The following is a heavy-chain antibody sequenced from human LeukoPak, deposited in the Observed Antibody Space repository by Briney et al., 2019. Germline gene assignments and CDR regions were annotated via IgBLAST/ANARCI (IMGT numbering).Heavy chain of an antibody. CDR1: GHTFNNHF. CDR3: ARKLLQYDRDGPSFDY. D-gene: IGHD5-24*01. V-gene: IGHV1-46*02. CDR2: INPRDGTT. Sequence: ASVKVSCKSSGHTFNNHFIHWVRQTPGQGLEWMGMINPRDGTTRTLQKFQGRVTMTRDTSTSTLYMGLSSLRAEDTAVYYCARKLLQYDRDGPSFDYWGQGTLVTVSS. J-gene: IGHJ4*02.